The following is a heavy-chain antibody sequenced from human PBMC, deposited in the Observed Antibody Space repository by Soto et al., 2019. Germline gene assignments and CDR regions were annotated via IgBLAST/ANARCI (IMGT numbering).Heavy chain of an antibody. CDR3: ARGMAGLSHFAY. D-gene: IGHD3-10*01. CDR2: MNPNSGNT. Sequence: ASVKVSCKASAYTFTSYDINWVRQATGQGLEWMGWMNPNSGNTGYSQKFLGRVTMTRDTSINTAYMELSSLRSEDTAVYYCARGMAGLSHFAYWGQGTLVTVSS. J-gene: IGHJ4*02. CDR1: AYTFTSYD. V-gene: IGHV1-8*01.